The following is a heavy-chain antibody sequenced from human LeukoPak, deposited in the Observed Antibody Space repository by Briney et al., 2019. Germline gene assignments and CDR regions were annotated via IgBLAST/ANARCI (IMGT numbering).Heavy chain of an antibody. CDR1: GYTFTSYY. Sequence: ASVKVSCKASGYTFTSYYMHWVRQAPGQELEWMGIINPSGGSTSYAQKFQGRVTMTRDMSTSTVYMELSSLRSEDTAVYYCARRSNVGAIPFDYWGQGTLVTVSS. J-gene: IGHJ4*02. D-gene: IGHD1-26*01. CDR3: ARRSNVGAIPFDY. V-gene: IGHV1-46*01. CDR2: INPSGGST.